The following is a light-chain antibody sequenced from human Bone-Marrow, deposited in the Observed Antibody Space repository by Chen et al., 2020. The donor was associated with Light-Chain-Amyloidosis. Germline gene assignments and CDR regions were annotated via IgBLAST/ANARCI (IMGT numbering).Light chain of an antibody. CDR1: SSDVGGDNH. J-gene: IGLJ1*01. V-gene: IGLV2-14*01. CDR3: SSYTITNTLV. CDR2: EVT. Sequence: QSALTQPPPVSGSPGHSITISRTGTSSDVGGDNHVSWYQQHPDKAPKLMIYEVTNRPSWVPDRFSGSKSDNTASLTISGLQTEDEADYFCSSYTITNTLVFGSGTRVTVL.